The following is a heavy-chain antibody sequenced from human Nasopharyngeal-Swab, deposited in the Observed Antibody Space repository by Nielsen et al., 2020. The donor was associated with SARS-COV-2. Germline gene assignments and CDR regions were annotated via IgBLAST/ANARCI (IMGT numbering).Heavy chain of an antibody. Sequence: GGSLRLSCAASGFTFSSYEMNWVRQAPGKGLEWVSYISSSGSTIYYADSVKGRFTISRDNAKNSLYLQMNSLRAEDTAVYYCARDLHCSGGSCYSYGMDVWGQGTTVTVSS. J-gene: IGHJ6*02. D-gene: IGHD2-15*01. V-gene: IGHV3-48*03. CDR1: GFTFSSYE. CDR3: ARDLHCSGGSCYSYGMDV. CDR2: ISSSGSTI.